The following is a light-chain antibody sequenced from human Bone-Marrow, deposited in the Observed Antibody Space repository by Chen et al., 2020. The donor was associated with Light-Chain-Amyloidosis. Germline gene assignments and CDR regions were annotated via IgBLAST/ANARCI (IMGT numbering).Light chain of an antibody. CDR3: SADTSSSTLVV. J-gene: IGLJ2*01. V-gene: IGLV2-14*01. CDR2: DVS. Sequence: QSALTQPASVSGSPGQSITISCTGTSSDVGGYNYVSWYQQHPGKAPQLMIYDVSNRPSVVSNRFAGSKSGTTASLTISGLQAEDAADYYCSADTSSSTLVVFGGGTKLTVL. CDR1: SSDVGGYNY.